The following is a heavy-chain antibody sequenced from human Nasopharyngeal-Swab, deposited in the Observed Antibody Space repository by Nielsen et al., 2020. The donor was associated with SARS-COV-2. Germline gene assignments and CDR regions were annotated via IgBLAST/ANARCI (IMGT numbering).Heavy chain of an antibody. CDR3: AKAGAESMPYSALDV. CDR1: GFTFSSYA. V-gene: IGHV3-23*01. Sequence: GESLKISCAASGFTFSSYAMSWVRQAPGKGLEWVSTISGNGGMTYSADSVRGRFAISRDDSTNTVFLQMNILSAEDTAIYYCAKAGAESMPYSALDVWGQGTTVTVSS. D-gene: IGHD2/OR15-2a*01. J-gene: IGHJ6*02. CDR2: ISGNGGMT.